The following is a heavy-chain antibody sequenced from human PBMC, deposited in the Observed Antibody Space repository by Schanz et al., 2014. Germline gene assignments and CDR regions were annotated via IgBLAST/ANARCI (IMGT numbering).Heavy chain of an antibody. Sequence: QVQLQESGPGLVKPSETLSLTCTVSGVSIGGYYWSWIRQPPGKGLEWIGYIFFSGSTTYNPSFNSGVTISVDMPKNQCALNRSSVTAADTAVYYCARLGVGDKAYYYYGTDVWGQGTTVLVSS. CDR3: ARLGVGDKAYYYYGTDV. V-gene: IGHV4-59*08. D-gene: IGHD1-26*01. CDR1: GVSIGGYY. CDR2: IFFSGST. J-gene: IGHJ6*02.